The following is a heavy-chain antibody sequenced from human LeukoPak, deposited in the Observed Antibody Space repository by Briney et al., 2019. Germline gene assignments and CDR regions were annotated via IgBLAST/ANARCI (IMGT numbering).Heavy chain of an antibody. CDR2: IRSKAYGGTT. Sequence: GRSLRLSCTASGFTFGHYAMSWVRQAPGKGLEWVGFIRSKAYGGTTEYAASVKGRFTISRDDSKSIAYLQMNSLKTEDTAVYYCTREDPDCSGGSCYSIDAFDIWGQGTMVTVSS. V-gene: IGHV3-49*04. D-gene: IGHD2-15*01. J-gene: IGHJ3*02. CDR1: GFTFGHYA. CDR3: TREDPDCSGGSCYSIDAFDI.